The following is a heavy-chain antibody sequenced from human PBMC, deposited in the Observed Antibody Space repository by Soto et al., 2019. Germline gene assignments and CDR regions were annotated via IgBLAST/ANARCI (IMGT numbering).Heavy chain of an antibody. Sequence: VQLLESGGGLVQPGGSLRLSCAASVFTLSSYAMSWVRQAPGKGLEWVSGLNKGGDSTYYAASVRGRFTITRDSCKNTVYLQMNSLRVEDTAVYYCAKERSYYYAMDVWGQGTTVTVSS. CDR3: AKERSYYYAMDV. CDR2: LNKGGDST. J-gene: IGHJ6*02. V-gene: IGHV3-23*01. CDR1: VFTLSSYA.